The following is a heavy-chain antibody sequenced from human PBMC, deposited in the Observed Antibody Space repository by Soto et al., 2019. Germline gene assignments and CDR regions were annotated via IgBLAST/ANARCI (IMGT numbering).Heavy chain of an antibody. CDR3: ARVMGFHSSSWLDY. J-gene: IGHJ4*02. D-gene: IGHD6-13*01. CDR1: GYTFTSYA. Sequence: RASVKVSCKASGYTFTSYAMHWVRQAPGQRLEWMGWINAGNGNTKYSQKFQGRVTITRDTSASTAYMELSSLRSEDTAVYYCARVMGFHSSSWLDYWGQGTLVTVSS. CDR2: INAGNGNT. V-gene: IGHV1-3*01.